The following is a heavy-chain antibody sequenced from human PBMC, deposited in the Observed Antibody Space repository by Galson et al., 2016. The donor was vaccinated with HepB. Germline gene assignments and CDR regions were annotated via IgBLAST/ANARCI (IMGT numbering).Heavy chain of an antibody. J-gene: IGHJ6*02. Sequence: QSGAEVKKPGESLKISCKGSGYIFNNFWVAWVRQMPGKGLEWMGIIYPGDSHSRYSPSLQGQVTISADKSINTAYLQWGSLTASDTAVYYCARTHSGGTDYYYYAMDVWGQGTTVTVSS. V-gene: IGHV5-51*01. D-gene: IGHD2-15*01. CDR1: GYIFNNFW. CDR2: IYPGDSHS. CDR3: ARTHSGGTDYYYYAMDV.